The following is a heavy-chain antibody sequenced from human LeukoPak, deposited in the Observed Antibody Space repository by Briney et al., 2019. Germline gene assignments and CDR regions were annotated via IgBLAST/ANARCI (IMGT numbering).Heavy chain of an antibody. Sequence: GGSLRLSCAASGFTFSSFAMSWVRQAPGKGLEWVSGISSSGGSTNYADSVKGRFTISRDNSKNTLSLQMNSLRAEDTAVYYCAKDPRGYSAYWGQGTLVTVSS. CDR1: GFTFSSFA. CDR2: ISSSGGST. J-gene: IGHJ4*02. D-gene: IGHD5-18*01. CDR3: AKDPRGYSAY. V-gene: IGHV3-23*01.